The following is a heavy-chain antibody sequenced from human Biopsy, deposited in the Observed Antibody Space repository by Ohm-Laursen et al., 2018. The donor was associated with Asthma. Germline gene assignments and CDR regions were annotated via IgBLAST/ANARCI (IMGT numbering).Heavy chain of an antibody. Sequence: SQTLSLTCDVSGGSMSSSSYYWGWIRQHPGKGLEWIGYIYYSGSTYYNPSLKSRVTISVDTSKNQFSLNLSSVTAADTAVYYCARWGSFGFDYWGQGTLVTVSS. J-gene: IGHJ4*02. CDR2: IYYSGST. V-gene: IGHV4-31*11. CDR1: GGSMSSSSYY. CDR3: ARWGSFGFDY. D-gene: IGHD7-27*01.